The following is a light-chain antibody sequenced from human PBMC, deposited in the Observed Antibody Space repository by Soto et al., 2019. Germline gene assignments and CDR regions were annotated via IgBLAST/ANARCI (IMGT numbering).Light chain of an antibody. CDR3: QQRGKWPST. CDR1: QSVSSY. CDR2: DAS. V-gene: IGKV3-11*01. J-gene: IGKJ2*02. Sequence: EIFLPQSPATLSLSPGERATLSCRASQSVSSYLAWYQQKPGQAPRLLIYDASNRATGIPARFSGSGSGTDFTLTITSLEPEDFAVYYCQQRGKWPSTFGPGTKVDIK.